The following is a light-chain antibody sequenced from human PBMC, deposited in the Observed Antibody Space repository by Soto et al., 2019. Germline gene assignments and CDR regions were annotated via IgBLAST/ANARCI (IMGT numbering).Light chain of an antibody. J-gene: IGKJ1*01. CDR2: GAS. CDR1: QSVSSN. V-gene: IGKV3-20*01. CDR3: QQYGSSPPTWT. Sequence: EIVMTQSPATLSVSPWERATLSCRASQSVSSNLAWYQQKPGQAPSLLILGASTRATGVPDRFSGSGSGTDFTLTISRLEPEDFAVYYCQQYGSSPPTWTFGQGTKVDI.